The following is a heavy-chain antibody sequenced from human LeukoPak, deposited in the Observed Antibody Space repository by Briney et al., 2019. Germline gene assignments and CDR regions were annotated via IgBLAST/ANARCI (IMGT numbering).Heavy chain of an antibody. CDR3: ARGGFYYDSSGYVESFDY. Sequence: GASVKVSCKASGYTFTTYGVRWVRHAPGQGLEWMGCINTHNGDTNYAQKVQDRVTMTKDTSTKTAFMELRSLRSDDTAVYYCARGGFYYDSSGYVESFDYWGQGTLVTVSS. V-gene: IGHV1-18*01. J-gene: IGHJ4*02. CDR2: INTHNGDT. D-gene: IGHD3-22*01. CDR1: GYTFTTYG.